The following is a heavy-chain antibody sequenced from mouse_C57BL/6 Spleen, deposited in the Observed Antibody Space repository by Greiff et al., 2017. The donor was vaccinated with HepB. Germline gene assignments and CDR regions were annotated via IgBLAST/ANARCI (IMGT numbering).Heavy chain of an antibody. D-gene: IGHD2-4*01. CDR3: ARDPEDYDGGGYYFDY. J-gene: IGHJ2*01. CDR1: GFTFSSYA. CDR2: ISDGGSYT. Sequence: DVKLVESGGGLVKPGGSLKLSCAASGFTFSSYAMSWVRQTPEKRLEWVATISDGGSYTYYPDNVKGRFTISRDNAKNNLYLQMSHLKSEDTAMYYCARDPEDYDGGGYYFDYGGQGTTLTVSS. V-gene: IGHV5-4*01.